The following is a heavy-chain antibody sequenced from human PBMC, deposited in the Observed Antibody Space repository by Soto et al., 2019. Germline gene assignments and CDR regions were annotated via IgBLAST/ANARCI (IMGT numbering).Heavy chain of an antibody. V-gene: IGHV4-61*08. CDR3: GRGDYYDSSGSV. J-gene: IGHJ6*02. CDR1: GGSASSGGYH. Sequence: PSETLSLTCAACGGSASSGGYHWTWIRQPPGKGLDWIGYIYYSGTTIYNSALKSRVTISVDPSKNQFSLKLISVTAADTAVYYCGRGDYYDSSGSVWGQGTTVTVSS. D-gene: IGHD3-22*01. CDR2: IYYSGTT.